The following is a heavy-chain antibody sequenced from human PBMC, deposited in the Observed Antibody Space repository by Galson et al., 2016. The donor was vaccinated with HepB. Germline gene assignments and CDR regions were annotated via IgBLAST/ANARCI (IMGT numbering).Heavy chain of an antibody. V-gene: IGHV3-48*02. CDR2: IRSSSSSI. CDR3: ATQYCSGGSCYSAAPGYGYFDL. Sequence: SLRLSCAASGFTFSSYTMNWVRQAPGKGLEWVSYIRSSSSSIYYADSVKGRFPISRDNAKNSLYLQMNSLRDEDTAVYYCATQYCSGGSCYSAAPGYGYFDLWGRGTLVTVSS. J-gene: IGHJ2*01. D-gene: IGHD2-15*01. CDR1: GFTFSSYT.